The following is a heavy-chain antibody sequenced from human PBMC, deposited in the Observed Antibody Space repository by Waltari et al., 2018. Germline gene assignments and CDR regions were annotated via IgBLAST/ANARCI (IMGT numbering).Heavy chain of an antibody. V-gene: IGHV3-21*06. CDR1: GFDFSSCT. Sequence: EMQLVESGGGLVKPGGSLRLSCSASGFDFSSCTMNWVRQAPGKGLEWVSSSSRNNNYIYYADSVKGRFTVSRDNTKNSLYLQMNSLRAEDTALYYCARDLDYGDYYGLDVWGQGTTVTVSS. CDR2: SSRNNNYI. J-gene: IGHJ6*01. CDR3: ARDLDYGDYYGLDV. D-gene: IGHD4-17*01.